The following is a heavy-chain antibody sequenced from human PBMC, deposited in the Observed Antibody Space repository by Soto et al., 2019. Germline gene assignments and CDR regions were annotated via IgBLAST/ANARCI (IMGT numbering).Heavy chain of an antibody. CDR1: GGSISSYY. CDR2: IYYSGST. D-gene: IGHD6-19*01. V-gene: IGHV4-59*01. Sequence: ETLSLTCTVSGGSISSYYWSWIRQPPGKGLEWIGYIYYSGSTNYNPSLKSRVTISVDTSKNQFSLKLSSVTAADTAVYYCARESSSGWFDYWGQGTLVTVSS. J-gene: IGHJ5*01. CDR3: ARESSSGWFDY.